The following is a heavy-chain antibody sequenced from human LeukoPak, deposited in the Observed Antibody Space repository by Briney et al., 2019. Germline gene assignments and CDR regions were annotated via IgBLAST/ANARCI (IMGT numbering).Heavy chain of an antibody. CDR1: GGSISSYY. CDR2: IYYSGST. D-gene: IGHD4-17*01. CDR3: ARGSPPYGDYVGSFDY. J-gene: IGHJ4*02. Sequence: PSETLSLTCTVSGGSISSYYWSWIRQPSGKGLEWIGYIYYSGSTNYNPSLKSRVTISVDTSKNQFSLKLSSVTAADTAVYYCARGSPPYGDYVGSFDYWGQGTLVTVSS. V-gene: IGHV4-59*12.